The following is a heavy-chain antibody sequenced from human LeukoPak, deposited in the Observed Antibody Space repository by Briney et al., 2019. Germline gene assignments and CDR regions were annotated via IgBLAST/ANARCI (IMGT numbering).Heavy chain of an antibody. D-gene: IGHD5-18*01. CDR2: IYTSGST. CDR1: GGSISSYY. CDR3: ASRGYSYGTLYYFDY. J-gene: IGHJ4*02. V-gene: IGHV4-4*07. Sequence: SETLSLTCTVSGGSISSYYWSWIRQPAGKGLEWIGRIYTSGSTNYNPSLKSRVTMSVDMSKNQFSLKLSSVTAADTAVYYCASRGYSYGTLYYFDYWGQGTLVTVSS.